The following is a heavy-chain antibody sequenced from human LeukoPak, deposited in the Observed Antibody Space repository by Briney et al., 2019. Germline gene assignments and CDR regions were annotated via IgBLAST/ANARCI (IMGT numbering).Heavy chain of an antibody. CDR1: GFTFSSHW. CDR2: ISSDGSST. Sequence: GSLELPCAASGFTFSSHWMHWVRQAPGKGLVWVTRISSDGSSTSYADSVKGRFTISRDNAKNTLYLQMSSLRAEDTAMYYCARISLSGWVNDHWGQGTLVTVSS. J-gene: IGHJ4*02. V-gene: IGHV3-74*01. D-gene: IGHD6-19*01. CDR3: ARISLSGWVNDH.